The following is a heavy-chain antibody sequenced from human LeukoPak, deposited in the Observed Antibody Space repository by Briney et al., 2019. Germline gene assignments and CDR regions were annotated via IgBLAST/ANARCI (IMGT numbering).Heavy chain of an antibody. CDR2: ISAYNGNT. D-gene: IGHD3-22*01. Sequence: GASVKVSCKASAYTFTSYGISWVRQAPGQGLEWMGWISAYNGNTNYAQKLQGRVTMTTDTSTSTAYMELRSLRSDDTAVYYCARESLGYYDSSGYFPSNYYYYMDVWGKGTTVTVSS. V-gene: IGHV1-18*01. J-gene: IGHJ6*03. CDR3: ARESLGYYDSSGYFPSNYYYYMDV. CDR1: AYTFTSYG.